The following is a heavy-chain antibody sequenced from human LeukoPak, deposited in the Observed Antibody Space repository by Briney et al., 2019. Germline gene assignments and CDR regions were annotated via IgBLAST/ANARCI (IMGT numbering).Heavy chain of an antibody. J-gene: IGHJ6*02. CDR3: ATDTNVLLWFGELAPDYYYGMDV. CDR2: ISAYNGNT. D-gene: IGHD3-10*01. CDR1: GYTFTSYG. Sequence: ASVKVSCKASGYTFTSYGISWVRQAPGQGLEWMGWISAYNGNTNYAQQLQGRVTMTTDTSTSTAYMELRSLRSDDTAVYYCATDTNVLLWFGELAPDYYYGMDVWGQGTTVTVSS. V-gene: IGHV1-18*01.